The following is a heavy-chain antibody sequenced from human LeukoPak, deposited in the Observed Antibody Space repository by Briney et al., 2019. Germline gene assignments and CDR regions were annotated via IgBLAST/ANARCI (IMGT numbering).Heavy chain of an antibody. D-gene: IGHD4-17*01. J-gene: IGHJ5*02. CDR1: GFTFSTNA. CDR2: ISRSGGST. V-gene: IGHV3-23*01. Sequence: GGSLRLFCAASGFTFSTNAMSWVGQGPGKGLEWVSGISRSGGSTYYADSVKGRFTISRDNSKNTLYLQMNSLRGEDTAVYYSVKTGSTVTALNSFDPWGQGTLVTVSS. CDR3: VKTGSTVTALNSFDP.